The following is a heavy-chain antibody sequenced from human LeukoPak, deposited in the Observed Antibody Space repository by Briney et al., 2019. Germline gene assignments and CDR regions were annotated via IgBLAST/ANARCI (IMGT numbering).Heavy chain of an antibody. Sequence: SVKVSCKASGGTFSSYAISWVRQAPGQGLEWMGGIIPIFGTANYAQKFQGRVTITADESTSTAYMELSSLRSEDTAVYYCARASIPSIAAAGNYYFDYWGQGTLVTVSS. D-gene: IGHD6-13*01. CDR2: IIPIFGTA. V-gene: IGHV1-69*13. CDR3: ARASIPSIAAAGNYYFDY. J-gene: IGHJ4*02. CDR1: GGTFSSYA.